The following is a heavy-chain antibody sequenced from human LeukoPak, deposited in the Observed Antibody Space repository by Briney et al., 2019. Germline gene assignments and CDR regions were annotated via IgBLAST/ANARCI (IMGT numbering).Heavy chain of an antibody. CDR2: ISDRGSRT. D-gene: IGHD2-2*02. CDR1: GITLSNYG. CDR3: ARVAVPAAIWAHGDYYYYYMDV. Sequence: PGGSLRLSCAVSGITLSNYGMSWVRQAPGKGLEWVAGISDRGSRTNYADSVKGRFTISTDHPKNTLYLQMNSLRAEDTAVYYCARVAVPAAIWAHGDYYYYYMDVWGKGTTVTVS. J-gene: IGHJ6*03. V-gene: IGHV3-23*01.